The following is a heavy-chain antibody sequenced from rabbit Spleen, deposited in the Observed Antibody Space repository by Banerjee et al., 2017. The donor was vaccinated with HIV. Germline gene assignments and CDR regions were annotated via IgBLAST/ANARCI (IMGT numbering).Heavy chain of an antibody. V-gene: IGHV1S40*01. D-gene: IGHD6-1*01. CDR1: GFSFSSRYY. Sequence: QSLEESGGDLVKPGASLTLTCTASGFSFSSRYYMCWVRQAPGKGLEWIACIDSGSSGDTHYASWAKGRFTISKTSSTTVTLQMTSLTAADTATYFCARGPPYAGYAGYGYVYLNLWGPGTLVTVS. CDR3: ARGPPYAGYAGYGYVYLNL. J-gene: IGHJ4*01. CDR2: IDSGSSGDT.